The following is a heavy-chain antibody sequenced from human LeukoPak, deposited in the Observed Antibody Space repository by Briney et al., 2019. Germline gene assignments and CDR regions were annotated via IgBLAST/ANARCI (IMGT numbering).Heavy chain of an antibody. CDR2: ISGSGGST. J-gene: IGHJ4*02. Sequence: QAGGSLRLSCAASGFTFRSDAMSWVRQAPGKGLEWVSGISGSGGSTNYADSVKGRFTISRDNSKNTLYLQMNSLRAEDTAVYYCAKEDGGTNSSFDYWGQGTLVTVSS. D-gene: IGHD3-16*01. CDR3: AKEDGGTNSSFDY. V-gene: IGHV3-23*01. CDR1: GFTFRSDA.